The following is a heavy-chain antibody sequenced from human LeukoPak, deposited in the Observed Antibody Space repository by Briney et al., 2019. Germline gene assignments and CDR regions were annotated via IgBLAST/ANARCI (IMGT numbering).Heavy chain of an antibody. D-gene: IGHD3-10*01. V-gene: IGHV1-8*01. CDR1: GYSFSSYN. CDR2: MSPNSGST. Sequence: GASVKVSCKASGYSFSSYNIIWVRQAPGQGLEWVGWMSPNSGSTGSAQRFQGRVTMTRNISIRTAYMQLDSLRSDDTAVYYCARAAYGSGSYLREVDYWGQGTLVTVSS. J-gene: IGHJ4*02. CDR3: ARAAYGSGSYLREVDY.